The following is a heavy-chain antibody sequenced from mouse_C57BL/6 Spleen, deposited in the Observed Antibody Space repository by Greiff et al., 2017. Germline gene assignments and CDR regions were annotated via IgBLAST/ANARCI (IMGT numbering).Heavy chain of an antibody. J-gene: IGHJ3*01. Sequence: EVKVEESGGGLVQPGGSMKLSCAASGFTFSDAWMDWVRQSPEKGLEWVAEIRNKANNHATYYAESVKGRFTISREYPKSIVYLQMNSLRAEDTGIYYCARTPYNWGLAYWGQGTLVTVSA. CDR3: ARTPYNWGLAY. CDR2: IRNKANNHAT. CDR1: GFTFSDAW. V-gene: IGHV6-6*01. D-gene: IGHD1-3*01.